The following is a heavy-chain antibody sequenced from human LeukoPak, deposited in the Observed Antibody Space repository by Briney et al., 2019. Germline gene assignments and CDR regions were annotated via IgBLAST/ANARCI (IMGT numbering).Heavy chain of an antibody. J-gene: IGHJ4*02. V-gene: IGHV3-11*01. CDR3: ARPPTRYCGGDCYSNFDY. Sequence: PGGSLRLSCAASGFTFSDYYMSWIRQAPGKGLEWVSYISSSGSTIYYADSVKGRFTISRDNAKNSLYLQMNSLRAEDTAVYYCARPPTRYCGGDCYSNFDYWGQGTLVTVSS. CDR1: GFTFSDYY. CDR2: ISSSGSTI. D-gene: IGHD2-21*02.